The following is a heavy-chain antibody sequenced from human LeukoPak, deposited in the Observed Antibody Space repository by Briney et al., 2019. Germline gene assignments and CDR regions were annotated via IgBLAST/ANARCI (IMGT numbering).Heavy chain of an antibody. D-gene: IGHD1-14*01. CDR2: ISSSSSTI. CDR3: ATNQGLNY. Sequence: GGSLRLSCAASGFTFSRYSMNWVRQAPGKGLEWVSYISSSSSTIYYTDSVKGRLTISRDNAKNSLYLQMDSLRDEDTAVYYCATNQGLNYWGQGTLVTVSS. CDR1: GFTFSRYS. V-gene: IGHV3-48*02. J-gene: IGHJ4*02.